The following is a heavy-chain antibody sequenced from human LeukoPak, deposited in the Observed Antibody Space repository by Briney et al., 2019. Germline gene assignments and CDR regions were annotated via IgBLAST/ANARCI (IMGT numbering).Heavy chain of an antibody. CDR2: IYHSGST. J-gene: IGHJ2*01. CDR3: ASALGTRSGYFDL. D-gene: IGHD3-10*01. CDR1: GYSISSGYY. Sequence: SETLSLTCAVSGYSISSGYYWGWIRQPPGKGLEWIGSIYHSGSTYYNPSLKSRVTISVDTSKNQFSLKLSSVTAADTAVYYCASALGTRSGYFDLWGRGTLVTVSS. V-gene: IGHV4-38-2*01.